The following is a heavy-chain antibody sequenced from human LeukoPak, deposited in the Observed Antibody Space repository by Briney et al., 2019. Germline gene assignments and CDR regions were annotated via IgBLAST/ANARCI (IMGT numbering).Heavy chain of an antibody. V-gene: IGHV1-2*06. Sequence: ASVKVSCKASGYTFTGYYMHWVRQAPGQGLEWMGRINPNSGGTNYAQKFQGRVTMTRDTSISTAYMELSRLRSDDTAVYYCARDIVVVPAAPSQPDYWGQGTLVTVSS. D-gene: IGHD2-2*01. CDR1: GYTFTGYY. J-gene: IGHJ4*02. CDR2: INPNSGGT. CDR3: ARDIVVVPAAPSQPDY.